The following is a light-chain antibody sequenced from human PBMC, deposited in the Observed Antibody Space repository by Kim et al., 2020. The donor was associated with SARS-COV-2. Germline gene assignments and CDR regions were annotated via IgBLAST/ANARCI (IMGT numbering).Light chain of an antibody. J-gene: IGKJ3*01. CDR1: QSLLHVNGYSY. CDR2: LGS. CDR3: MQALQTPFT. V-gene: IGKV2-28*01. Sequence: DTVMTQSPLSLPVTPGEPASISCRSSQSLLHVNGYSYLGWYLQRPGQSPQLLIYLGSNRASGVPDRFSGSGSGSDFTLKISRVEAEDVGVYYCMQALQTPFTFGPGTKVDIK.